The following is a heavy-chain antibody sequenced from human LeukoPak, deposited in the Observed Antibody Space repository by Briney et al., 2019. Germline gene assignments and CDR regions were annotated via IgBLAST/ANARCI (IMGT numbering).Heavy chain of an antibody. V-gene: IGHV4-34*01. J-gene: IGHJ6*03. CDR2: INYSGST. Sequence: PSETLSLTCAVYGGSFSGFYWTWIRQPPGKGLEWIGEINYSGSTNYNPSLKSRVTISVDTSKNQFSLKLSSVTAADTAVYYCARHGTRYHYYYMDVWGKGTTVTISS. CDR3: ARHGTRYHYYYMDV. CDR1: GGSFSGFY. D-gene: IGHD1-14*01.